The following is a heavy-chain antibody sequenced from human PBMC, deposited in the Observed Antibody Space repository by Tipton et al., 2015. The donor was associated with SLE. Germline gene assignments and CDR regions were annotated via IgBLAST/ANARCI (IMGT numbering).Heavy chain of an antibody. V-gene: IGHV4-34*01. Sequence: TLSLTCAVYGGSFSGDSWSCIRQPPGKGLQWIGEINRSGSTNYNPSLKSRVTISVDTSKNQFSLKLSSVTAADTAVYYCARGLGAYISCWRYYYYYMDVWGKGTTVTVSS. CDR3: ARGLGAYISCWRYYYYYMDV. D-gene: IGHD6-19*01. CDR1: GGSFSGDS. CDR2: INRSGST. J-gene: IGHJ6*03.